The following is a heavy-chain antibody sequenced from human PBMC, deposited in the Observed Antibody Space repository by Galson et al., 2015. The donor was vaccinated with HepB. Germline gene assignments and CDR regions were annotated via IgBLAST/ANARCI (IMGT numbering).Heavy chain of an antibody. CDR3: ARANGGNLDYYYGMDV. CDR1: GYTFTGYY. CDR2: INPNSGGT. J-gene: IGHJ6*02. Sequence: SVKVSCKASGYTFTGYYMHWVRQAPGQGLEWMGWINPNSGGTNYAQKFQGWVTMTRDTSISTAYMELSRLRSDDTAVYYCARANGGNLDYYYGMDVWGQGTTVTVSS. D-gene: IGHD4-23*01. V-gene: IGHV1-2*04.